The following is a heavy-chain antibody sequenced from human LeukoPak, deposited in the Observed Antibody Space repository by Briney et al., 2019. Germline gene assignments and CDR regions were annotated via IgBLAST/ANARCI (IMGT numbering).Heavy chain of an antibody. CDR3: VIDLGDYNDF. CDR1: GITFSSYW. D-gene: IGHD2-15*01. Sequence: GGSLRLSCAVSGITFSSYWMPWARQDPGRGLLWVSRINTQGTYTNYADSVEGRFTISRDNAKNTLYLQMSSLRADDTAVYYCVIDLGDYNDFWGQGTLVSVSS. V-gene: IGHV3-74*01. J-gene: IGHJ4*02. CDR2: INTQGTYT.